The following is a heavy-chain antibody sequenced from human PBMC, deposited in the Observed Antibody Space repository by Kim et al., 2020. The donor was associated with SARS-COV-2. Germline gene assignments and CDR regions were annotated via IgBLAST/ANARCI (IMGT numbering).Heavy chain of an antibody. Sequence: SETLSLTCTVSGGSISSYYWSWIRQPLGKGLEWIGYIYYSGSTNYNPSLKSRVTISVDTSKNQFSLKLSSVTAADTAVYYCARGLPPTTVTTGIWFDPWGQGTLVTVSS. CDR3: ARGLPPTTVTTGIWFDP. CDR2: IYYSGST. D-gene: IGHD4-17*01. CDR1: GGSISSYY. V-gene: IGHV4-59*13. J-gene: IGHJ5*02.